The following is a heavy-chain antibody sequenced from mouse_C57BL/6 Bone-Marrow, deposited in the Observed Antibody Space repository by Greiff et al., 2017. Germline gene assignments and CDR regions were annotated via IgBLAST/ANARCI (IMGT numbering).Heavy chain of an antibody. CDR2: ISNGGGST. Sequence: DVMLVESGGGLVQPGGSLKLSCAASGFTFSDYYMYWVRQTPEKRLEWVAYISNGGGSTYYPDTVKGRFTISRDNAKNTLYLQMSRLKSEDTAMYYCATMITTLYYYARDYWGQGTSGTVSS. J-gene: IGHJ4*01. CDR3: ATMITTLYYYARDY. V-gene: IGHV5-12*01. CDR1: GFTFSDYY. D-gene: IGHD2-4*01.